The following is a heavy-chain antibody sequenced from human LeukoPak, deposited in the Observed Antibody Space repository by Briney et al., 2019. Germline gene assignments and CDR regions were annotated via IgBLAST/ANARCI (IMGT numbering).Heavy chain of an antibody. J-gene: IGHJ4*02. D-gene: IGHD3-10*01. Sequence: AVKVSCKASGGTFSSYAISWVRQAPGQGLEWMGGIIPIFGTANYAQKFQGRVTITADKSTSTAYMELSSLRSEDTAVYYCASERGGVTHFDYWGQGTLVTVSS. CDR3: ASERGGVTHFDY. CDR1: GGTFSSYA. CDR2: IIPIFGTA. V-gene: IGHV1-69*06.